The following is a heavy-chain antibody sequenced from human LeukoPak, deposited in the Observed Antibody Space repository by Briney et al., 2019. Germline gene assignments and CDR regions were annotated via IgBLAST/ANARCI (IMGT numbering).Heavy chain of an antibody. V-gene: IGHV1-2*02. D-gene: IGHD1-26*01. CDR3: ARVGATGYLPFDY. Sequence: ASVKVSCKASGYTFTGYYMHWVRQAPGQGLEWMGWINPNSGGTNYAQKFQGRVTMTRDTSTSTVYMELSSLRSEDTAVYYCARVGATGYLPFDYWGQGTLVTVSS. CDR2: INPNSGGT. J-gene: IGHJ4*02. CDR1: GYTFTGYY.